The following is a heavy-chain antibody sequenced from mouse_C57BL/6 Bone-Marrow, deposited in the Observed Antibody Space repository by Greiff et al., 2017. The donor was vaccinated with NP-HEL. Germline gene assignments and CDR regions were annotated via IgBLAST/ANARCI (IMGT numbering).Heavy chain of an antibody. CDR1: GYTFTDYN. J-gene: IGHJ1*03. CDR3: ARLANWDWYFDV. CDR2: INPNNGGT. D-gene: IGHD4-1*01. Sequence: VQLKESGPELVKPGASVKIPCKASGYTFTDYNMDWVKQSHGKSLEWIGDINPNNGGTIYNQKFKGKATLTVDKSSSTAYMELRSLTSEDTAVYYCARLANWDWYFDVWGTGTTVTVSS. V-gene: IGHV1-18*01.